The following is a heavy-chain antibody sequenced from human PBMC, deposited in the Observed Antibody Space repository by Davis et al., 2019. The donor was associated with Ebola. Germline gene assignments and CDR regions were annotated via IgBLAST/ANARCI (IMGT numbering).Heavy chain of an antibody. V-gene: IGHV3-7*01. D-gene: IGHD3-10*01. CDR1: GFTFSGYW. J-gene: IGHJ4*02. CDR3: ARGREALWFGELLYY. CDR2: IKQDGSEK. Sequence: PGGSLRLSCAASGFTFSGYWMSWVRQAPGKGLEWVANIKQDGSEKYYVDSVKGRFTISRDNAKSSLYLQMNSLTAEDTAVYYCARGREALWFGELLYYWGQGTLVTVSS.